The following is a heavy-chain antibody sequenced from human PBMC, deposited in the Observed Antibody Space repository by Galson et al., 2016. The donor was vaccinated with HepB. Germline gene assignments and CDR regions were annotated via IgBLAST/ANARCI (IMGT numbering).Heavy chain of an antibody. CDR1: GFIFSNYG. Sequence: SLRLSCATSGFIFSNYGMHWVRQAPGKGLEWVAVISYDGRLKFCADSAKDRFTVSRDNSRNTLYLQMNSLTADDTAVYFCARIPGHYDLVRGTYRYTSDNFDYWGQGTLVTVSS. D-gene: IGHD3-16*02. CDR3: ARIPGHYDLVRGTYRYTSDNFDY. J-gene: IGHJ4*02. CDR2: ISYDGRLK. V-gene: IGHV3-30*03.